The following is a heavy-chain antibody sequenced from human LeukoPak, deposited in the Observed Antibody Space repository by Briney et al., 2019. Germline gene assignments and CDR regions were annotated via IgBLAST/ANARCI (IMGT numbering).Heavy chain of an antibody. V-gene: IGHV3-30-3*01. Sequence: GGSLRLSCAASGFTFSSYAMHWVRQAPGKGLEWVAVISYDGSNKYYADSVKGRFTISRDNSKNTLYLQMNSLRAEDTAVYYCARDPPHYYDSGGSDYWGQGTLVTVSS. CDR1: GFTFSSYA. J-gene: IGHJ4*02. D-gene: IGHD3-22*01. CDR2: ISYDGSNK. CDR3: ARDPPHYYDSGGSDY.